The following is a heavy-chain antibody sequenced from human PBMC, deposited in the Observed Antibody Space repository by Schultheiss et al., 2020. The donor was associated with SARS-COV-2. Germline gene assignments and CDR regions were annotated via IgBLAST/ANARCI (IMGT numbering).Heavy chain of an antibody. J-gene: IGHJ6*02. CDR1: GGSISSGGYY. CDR2: IYYSGST. V-gene: IGHV4-31*08. D-gene: IGHD1-20*01. CDR3: GGNWNDGYYYGMDV. Sequence: SQTLSLTCTVSGGSISSGGYYWSWIRQHPGKGLEWIGYIYYSGSTYYNPSLKSRVTISVDTSKNQFSLKLSSVTAADTAVYYCGGNWNDGYYYGMDVWGQGTTVTVSS.